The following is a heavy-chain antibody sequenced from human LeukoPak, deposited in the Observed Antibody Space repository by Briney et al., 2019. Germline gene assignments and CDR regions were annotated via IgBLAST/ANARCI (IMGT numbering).Heavy chain of an antibody. V-gene: IGHV4-39*01. D-gene: IGHD5-24*01. CDR2: MYYSGST. Sequence: SETLSLTCTVSGGSISSSSYYWGWIRQPPGKGLEWIGSMYYSGSTYYNPSLKSRVTISVDTSKNQFSLKLSSVTAADTAVYYCASLRDGYNFDYWGQGTLVTVSS. CDR1: GGSISSSSYY. CDR3: ASLRDGYNFDY. J-gene: IGHJ4*02.